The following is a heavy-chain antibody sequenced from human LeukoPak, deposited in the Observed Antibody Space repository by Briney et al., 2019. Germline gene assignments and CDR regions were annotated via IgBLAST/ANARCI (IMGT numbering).Heavy chain of an antibody. CDR2: IIPIFGTA. J-gene: IGHJ5*02. V-gene: IGHV1-69*06. D-gene: IGHD1-26*01. Sequence: ASVKVSCKASGGTFSSYAISWVRQAPGQGLEWMGGIIPIFGTANYAQKFQGRVTITADKSTGTAYMELSSLRSEDTAVYYCARRTTSGSCWPWGQGTLVTVSS. CDR1: GGTFSSYA. CDR3: ARRTTSGSCWP.